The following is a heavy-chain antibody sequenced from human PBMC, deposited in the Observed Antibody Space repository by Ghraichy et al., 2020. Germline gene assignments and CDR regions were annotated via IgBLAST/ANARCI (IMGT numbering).Heavy chain of an antibody. V-gene: IGHV1-69*06. Sequence: SVKVSCKASGGTFNNLAINWVRQAPGHGLEWMGGIVPIFGTPYYSQMFRGRVAISADTFTSTTYLEVSGLMSEDTAIYFCARNVTSRYDLWGQGTLVTVSS. CDR1: GGTFNNLA. CDR2: IVPIFGTP. J-gene: IGHJ5*02. CDR3: ARNVTSRYDL.